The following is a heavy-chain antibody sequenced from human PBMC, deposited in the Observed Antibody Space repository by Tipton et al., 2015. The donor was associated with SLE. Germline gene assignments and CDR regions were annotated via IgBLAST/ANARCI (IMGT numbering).Heavy chain of an antibody. CDR3: ATSPLTL. CDR2: VSYLGST. V-gene: IGHV4-39*07. Sequence: GWVRQAPGKGLEWIGSVSYLGSTSYNATLKSRVTISIDTSKKHFSLKLSSVTAADTAVYYCATSPLTLWGQGTLVTVSS. J-gene: IGHJ4*02.